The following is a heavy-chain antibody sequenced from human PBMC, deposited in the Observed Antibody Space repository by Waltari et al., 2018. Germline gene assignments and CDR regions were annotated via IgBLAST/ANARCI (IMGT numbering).Heavy chain of an antibody. Sequence: EVQLVESGGGLVQPGGSLRLYCSAAGFTFSIYSLHWIRQAPGKGLEYVSAISPNGDSTYYADCVKGRFTISRDNSKNTVFLQMSSLRAEDTAVYYCVKRWSSSDVDYWGQGTLVTVSS. CDR1: GFTFSIYS. CDR3: VKRWSSSDVDY. J-gene: IGHJ4*02. V-gene: IGHV3-64D*06. CDR2: ISPNGDST. D-gene: IGHD2-15*01.